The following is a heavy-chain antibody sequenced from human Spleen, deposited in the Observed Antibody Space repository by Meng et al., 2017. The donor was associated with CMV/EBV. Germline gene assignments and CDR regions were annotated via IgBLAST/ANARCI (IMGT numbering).Heavy chain of an antibody. J-gene: IGHJ4*02. Sequence: YTLTELAMHWVRQAHGKGLEWMGGFDPEDGETIYAQKFQGRVTMTEDTSTDTAYMELSSLRSEDTAVYYCATDGPFYCSSTSCLDYWGQGTLVTVSS. D-gene: IGHD2-2*01. CDR1: YTLTELA. CDR2: FDPEDGET. CDR3: ATDGPFYCSSTSCLDY. V-gene: IGHV1-24*01.